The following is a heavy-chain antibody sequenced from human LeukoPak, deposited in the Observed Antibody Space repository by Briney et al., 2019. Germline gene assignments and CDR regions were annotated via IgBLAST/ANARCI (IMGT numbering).Heavy chain of an antibody. D-gene: IGHD1-1*01. CDR2: ISSSSTYI. CDR1: DA. CDR3: ARDLGTTWDYFDY. Sequence: PGGSLRLSCAASDAMSWVRQTPGKGLEWVSSISSSSTYIYYADSVKGRFTISRDNAKNSLYLQMNSLRAEDTAVYYCARDLGTTWDYFDYWGQGTLVTVSS. V-gene: IGHV3-21*01. J-gene: IGHJ4*02.